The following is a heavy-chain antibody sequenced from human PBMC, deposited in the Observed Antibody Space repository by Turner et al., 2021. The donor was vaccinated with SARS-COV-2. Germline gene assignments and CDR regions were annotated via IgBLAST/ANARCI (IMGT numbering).Heavy chain of an antibody. V-gene: IGHV1-18*04. CDR1: GYPFTSYA. CDR3: AREDTSGLFDY. J-gene: IGHJ4*02. D-gene: IGHD6-19*01. Sequence: QVYLVQSGPEVKKPGASVKVPCKASGYPFTSYAISWVRQAPGHELEWMGIVSGYNGNIMYEQNVQGRATMTKDTSKNTAFMEMRSLRSDDTAVYYCAREDTSGLFDYWGQGTLVTVSS. CDR2: VSGYNGNI.